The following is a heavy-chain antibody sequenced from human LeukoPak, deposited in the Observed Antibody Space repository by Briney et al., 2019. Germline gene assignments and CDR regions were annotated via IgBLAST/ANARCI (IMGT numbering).Heavy chain of an antibody. CDR3: ARNFNHFDY. D-gene: IGHD1-14*01. CDR2: ISYDGRNK. V-gene: IGHV3-30*04. Sequence: GGTLRLSCAASGFTFSSYAMHWVRQAPGKGLEWVAVISYDGRNKYYTDSVKGRFPISRDNSKNTLYLQMNSLRAEDTAVYYCARNFNHFDYWGQGTLVTVSS. CDR1: GFTFSSYA. J-gene: IGHJ4*02.